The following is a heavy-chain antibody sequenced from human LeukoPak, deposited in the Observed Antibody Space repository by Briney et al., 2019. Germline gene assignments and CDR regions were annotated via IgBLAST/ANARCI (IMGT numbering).Heavy chain of an antibody. CDR1: GYTFTNHG. CDR2: ISTYNGDT. CDR3: ARDCSSTSCCNVY. D-gene: IGHD2-2*01. J-gene: IGHJ4*02. Sequence: ASVKVSCKASGYTFTNHGFSWVRQAPGQGLEWMGWISTYNGDTNYAQNLQGRVTMTTDTSTSTAYMEMRSLRSDDTAVYYCARDCSSTSCCNVYWGQGTLVTVSS. V-gene: IGHV1-18*01.